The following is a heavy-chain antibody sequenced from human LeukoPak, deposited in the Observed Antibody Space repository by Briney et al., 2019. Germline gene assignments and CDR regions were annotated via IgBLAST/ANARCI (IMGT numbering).Heavy chain of an antibody. D-gene: IGHD6-19*01. CDR2: ISAYNGNT. Sequence: ASVTVSCKASGYTFTSYGISWVRQAPGQGLEWMGWISAYNGNTNYAQKLQGRVTMTTDTSTSTAYMELRSLRSDDTAVYYCARADGYSSGWYVRGTFDYWGQGTLVTVSS. J-gene: IGHJ4*02. CDR1: GYTFTSYG. CDR3: ARADGYSSGWYVRGTFDY. V-gene: IGHV1-18*01.